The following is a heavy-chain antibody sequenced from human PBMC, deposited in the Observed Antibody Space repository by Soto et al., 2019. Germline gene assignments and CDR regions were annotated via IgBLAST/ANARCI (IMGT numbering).Heavy chain of an antibody. J-gene: IGHJ4*02. V-gene: IGHV1-69*02. CDR2: VIPILGIA. CDR3: ATSPGYSSSWYSYYFDY. Sequence: SVKVSCKASGGTFSSYTISWVRQAPGQGLEWMGRVIPILGIANYAQKFQGRVTITADKSTSTAYMELSSLRSEDTAVYYCATSPGYSSSWYSYYFDYWGQGTLVTVSS. D-gene: IGHD6-13*01. CDR1: GGTFSSYT.